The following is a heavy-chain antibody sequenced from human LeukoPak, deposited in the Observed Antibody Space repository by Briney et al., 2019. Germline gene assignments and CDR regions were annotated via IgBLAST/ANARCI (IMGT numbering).Heavy chain of an antibody. J-gene: IGHJ4*02. D-gene: IGHD3-9*01. Sequence: ASVKVSCKASGYTFTSYYMHWVRQAPGQGLEWMGIINPSSGSTNYAQKFQGRVTITADKSTSTAYMELSSLRSEDTAVYYCAREPYYDILTGYRDWGQGTLVTVSS. CDR2: INPSSGST. V-gene: IGHV1-46*01. CDR1: GYTFTSYY. CDR3: AREPYYDILTGYRD.